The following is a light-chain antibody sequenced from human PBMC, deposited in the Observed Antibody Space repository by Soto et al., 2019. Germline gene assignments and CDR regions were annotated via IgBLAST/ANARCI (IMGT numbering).Light chain of an antibody. CDR1: QSVGRN. J-gene: IGKJ2*01. Sequence: EIVMTQSPVALSVSPGESAALSCSASQSVGRNFAWYQQRPGQAPRVLIYGTSTRATGVPARFSGSGSGTDFPLTISSLQSEDFAVYYCQQYNKLPYTFGQGTRLEIK. V-gene: IGKV3-15*01. CDR3: QQYNKLPYT. CDR2: GTS.